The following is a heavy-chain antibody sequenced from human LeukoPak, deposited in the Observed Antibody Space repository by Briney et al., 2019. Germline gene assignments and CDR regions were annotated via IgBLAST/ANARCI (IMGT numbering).Heavy chain of an antibody. Sequence: SETLSLTCTVSGGSISSYYWSWIRQPAGKGLEWIGRIYTSGSTSYNPSLKSRVTMSVDTSKNQFSLKLSSVTAADTAVYYCARDLAVAGRGDAFDIWGQGTMVTVSS. CDR3: ARDLAVAGRGDAFDI. CDR1: GGSISSYY. V-gene: IGHV4-4*07. D-gene: IGHD6-19*01. CDR2: IYTSGST. J-gene: IGHJ3*02.